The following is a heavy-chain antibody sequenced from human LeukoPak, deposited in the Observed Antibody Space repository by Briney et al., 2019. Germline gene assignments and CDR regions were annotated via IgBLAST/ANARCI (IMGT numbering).Heavy chain of an antibody. CDR3: AREESGLRYFDWLNPYYMDV. V-gene: IGHV3-48*03. D-gene: IGHD3-9*01. J-gene: IGHJ6*03. Sequence: GGSLRLSCAASGFTFSSYEMNWVRQAPGKGLEWVSYISSSGSTIYYADSVKGRFTISRDNAKNSLYLQMDSLRAEDTAVYYCAREESGLRYFDWLNPYYMDVWGKGTTVTISS. CDR2: ISSSGSTI. CDR1: GFTFSSYE.